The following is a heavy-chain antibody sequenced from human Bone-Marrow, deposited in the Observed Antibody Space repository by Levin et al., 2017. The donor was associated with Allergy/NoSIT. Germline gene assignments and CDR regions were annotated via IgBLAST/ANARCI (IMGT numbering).Heavy chain of an antibody. Sequence: PSETLSLTCAVSGGSINSNYWWTWVRQSPGKGLEWIGEIYQSGGTHYSPSLKSRLTISIDKSKNQFSLNVTSVTAADTAVYYCARGNYGDHNLVYWGQGTLVTVSS. V-gene: IGHV4-4*02. D-gene: IGHD4/OR15-4a*01. CDR3: ARGNYGDHNLVY. J-gene: IGHJ4*02. CDR1: GGSINSNYW. CDR2: IYQSGGT.